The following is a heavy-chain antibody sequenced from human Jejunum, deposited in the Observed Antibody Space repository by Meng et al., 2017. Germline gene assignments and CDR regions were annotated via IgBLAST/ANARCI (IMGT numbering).Heavy chain of an antibody. CDR3: ARGNERLTHS. CDR1: GYTFTYFY. D-gene: IGHD1-1*01. V-gene: IGHV1-2*02. CDR2: IIPENGFT. Sequence: QAQPVQSGAERERPGASLKVPCKASGYTFTYFYIHWVRQAPGQGLEWMGYIIPENGFTRYAQNFQGRVTMTRDASISTAYMELRSLRSDDSAFYFCARGNERLTHSWGQGTLVTVSS. J-gene: IGHJ4*02.